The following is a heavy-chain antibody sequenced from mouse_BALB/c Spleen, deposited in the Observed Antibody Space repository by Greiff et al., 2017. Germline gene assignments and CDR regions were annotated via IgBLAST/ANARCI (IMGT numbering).Heavy chain of an antibody. CDR3: ARGWGHDYYAIDY. D-gene: IGHD3-3*01. CDR2: ISSGSSNI. J-gene: IGHJ4*01. V-gene: IGHV5-17*02. Sequence: EVHLVESGGGLVQPGGSLKLSCAASGFTFSSFGMHWVRQAPEKGLEWVAYISSGSSNIYYADTVKGRFTISRDNPKNTLFLQMTSLRSEDTAMYYCARGWGHDYYAIDYWGQGTSVTVSS. CDR1: GFTFSSFG.